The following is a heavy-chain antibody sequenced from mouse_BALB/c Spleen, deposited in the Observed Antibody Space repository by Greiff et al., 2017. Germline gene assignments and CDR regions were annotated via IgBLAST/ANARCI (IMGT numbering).Heavy chain of an antibody. CDR1: GFNIKDYY. CDR2: IDPENGDT. V-gene: IGHV14-4*02. CDR3: NADSSRIAY. J-gene: IGHJ3*01. D-gene: IGHD1-1*01. Sequence: EVQLQQSGAELVRSGASVKLSCTASGFNIKDYYMHWVKQRPEQGLEWIGWIDPENGDTEYAPKFQGKATMTADTSSNTAYLQLSSLTSEDTAVYYCNADSSRIAYWGQGTLVTVSA.